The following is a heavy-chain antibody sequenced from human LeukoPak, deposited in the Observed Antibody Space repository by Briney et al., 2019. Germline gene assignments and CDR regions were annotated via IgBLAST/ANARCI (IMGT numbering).Heavy chain of an antibody. Sequence: GESLKISCKGSGYSFTSYWIGWVRQMPGKGLDWMEIFFPGDSDTRYSPSFQGQVTISADKSISTADLQLSSLKASDTAMYYCATYPQARSSWYYFDFWGQGTLVTVSS. V-gene: IGHV5-51*01. CDR1: GYSFTSYW. D-gene: IGHD6-13*01. CDR3: ATYPQARSSWYYFDF. J-gene: IGHJ4*02. CDR2: FFPGDSDT.